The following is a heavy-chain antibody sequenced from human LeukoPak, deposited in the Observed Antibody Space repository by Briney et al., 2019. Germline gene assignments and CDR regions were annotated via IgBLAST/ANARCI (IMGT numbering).Heavy chain of an antibody. J-gene: IGHJ4*02. Sequence: GGTLRLSCAASGFTFSSYGMSWVRQAPGKGLEWVSAISGSGGSTYYADSVKGRFTISRDNSKNTLYLQMNSLRAEDTAVYYCAKDMVRGVINGYWGQGTLVTVSS. V-gene: IGHV3-23*01. CDR3: AKDMVRGVINGY. D-gene: IGHD3-10*01. CDR1: GFTFSSYG. CDR2: ISGSGGST.